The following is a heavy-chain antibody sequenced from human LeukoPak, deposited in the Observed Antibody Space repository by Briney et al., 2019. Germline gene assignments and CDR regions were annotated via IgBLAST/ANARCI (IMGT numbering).Heavy chain of an antibody. Sequence: AGGSQRLSCAGSGFRFVDYNLNWVRQAPGKGLEWISYISSHGTTFYADSVKGRFTISRDNAGNSLSLHMNSLRAADTAVYYCARGVPATISDWYFDLWGRGTLVTVSS. V-gene: IGHV3-69-1*01. D-gene: IGHD2-2*01. J-gene: IGHJ2*01. CDR3: ARGVPATISDWYFDL. CDR2: ISSHGTT. CDR1: GFRFVDYN.